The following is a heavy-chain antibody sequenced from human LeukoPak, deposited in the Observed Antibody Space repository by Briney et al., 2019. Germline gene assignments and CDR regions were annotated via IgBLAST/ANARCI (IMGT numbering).Heavy chain of an antibody. Sequence: PSETLSLTCAVYGGSFSGYYWSWIRQPPGKGLEWIGEINHSGSTNYNPSLKSRVTISVDTSKNQFSLKLSSVTAADTAVYYCARADGNFYDSSGYYKLYHDAFDIWGQGTMVTVSS. CDR3: ARADGNFYDSSGYYKLYHDAFDI. CDR2: INHSGST. CDR1: GGSFSGYY. J-gene: IGHJ3*02. D-gene: IGHD3-22*01. V-gene: IGHV4-34*01.